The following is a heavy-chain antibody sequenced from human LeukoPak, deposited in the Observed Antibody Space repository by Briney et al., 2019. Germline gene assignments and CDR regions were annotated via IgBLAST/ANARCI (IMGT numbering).Heavy chain of an antibody. CDR3: TRDRVTNYYYYGMDV. CDR1: GFTFGDYA. Sequence: GGSLRLSCTASGFTFGDYAMSWVRQAPGKGLEWVGFIRSKAYGGTTEYAASVKGRFTISRDDSKGIAYLQMNSLKTEDTAVYYCTRDRVTNYYYYGMDVWGQGTTVTVSS. V-gene: IGHV3-49*04. J-gene: IGHJ6*02. D-gene: IGHD2-21*02. CDR2: IRSKAYGGTT.